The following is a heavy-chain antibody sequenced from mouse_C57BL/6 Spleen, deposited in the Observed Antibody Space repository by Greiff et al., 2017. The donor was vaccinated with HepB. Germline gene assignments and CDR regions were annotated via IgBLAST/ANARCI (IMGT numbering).Heavy chain of an antibody. CDR1: GYTFTDYE. CDR3: TRSPTTVVANGNYYFDY. D-gene: IGHD1-1*01. J-gene: IGHJ2*01. CDR2: IDPETGGT. V-gene: IGHV1-15*01. Sequence: QVQLQQSGAELVRPGASVTLSCKASGYTFTDYEMHWVKQTPVHGLEWIGAIDPETGGTAYNQKFKGKAILTADKSSSTAYMELRSLTSEDSAVYYCTRSPTTVVANGNYYFDYWGQGTTLTVSS.